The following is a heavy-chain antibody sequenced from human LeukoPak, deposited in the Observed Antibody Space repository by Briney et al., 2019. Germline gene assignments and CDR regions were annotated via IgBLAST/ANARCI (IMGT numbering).Heavy chain of an antibody. D-gene: IGHD3-22*01. CDR2: IYHSGST. CDR1: GGSISSSNW. V-gene: IGHV4-4*02. CDR3: ARYYYDSSGYYGNDY. Sequence: SETLSLTCAVSGGSISSSNWWSWVRQPPGKGLEWIGEIYHSGSTNYNPSLKSRVTISVDKSKNQFSLKLSSVTAADTAVYYCARYYYDSSGYYGNDYWGQGTLVTVSS. J-gene: IGHJ4*02.